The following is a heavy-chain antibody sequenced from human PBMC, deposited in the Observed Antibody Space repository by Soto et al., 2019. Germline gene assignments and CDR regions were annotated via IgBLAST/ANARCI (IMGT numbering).Heavy chain of an antibody. CDR2: ISGSGGST. CDR3: ANLYSSGWYAFDY. J-gene: IGHJ4*02. V-gene: IGHV3-23*01. Sequence: GGSLRLSCAASGFTFSNYAMSWVRQAPGKGLEWVSAISGSGGSTYYADSVKGRFTISRDNSKNTLYLQMNSLRAEDTAVYYCANLYSSGWYAFDYWCQGTLVTVSS. D-gene: IGHD6-19*01. CDR1: GFTFSNYA.